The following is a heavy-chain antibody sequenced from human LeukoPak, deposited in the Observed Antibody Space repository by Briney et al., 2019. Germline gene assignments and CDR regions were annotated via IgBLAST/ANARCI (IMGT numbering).Heavy chain of an antibody. CDR2: IYHSGST. D-gene: IGHD3-16*01. CDR1: GGSISSSNW. V-gene: IGHV4-4*02. J-gene: IGHJ5*02. Sequence: PSETLSLTCAVSGGSISSSNWWSWVRQPPGKGLEWIGEIYHSGSTNYNPSLKSRVTISVDKSKNQFSLKLSSVTVADTAVYYCARGEGLTSNWFDPWGQGTLVTVSS. CDR3: ARGEGLTSNWFDP.